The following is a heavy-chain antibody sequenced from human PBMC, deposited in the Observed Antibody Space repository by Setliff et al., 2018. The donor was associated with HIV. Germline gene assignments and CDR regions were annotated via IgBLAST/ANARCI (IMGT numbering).Heavy chain of an antibody. V-gene: IGHV4-61*09. CDR2: VYTSGKH. J-gene: IGHJ4*02. D-gene: IGHD3-9*01. CDR3: ARGEGGFLDFDLVLTTFDF. Sequence: SETLSLTCSVSGASLTSGSYFWNWLRLPAGTGLEWIGYVYTSGKHNYNPSLESRAAIFLDTSKKQFSLSLTSVTAADTAVYYCARGEGGFLDFDLVLTTFDFWGLGTPVTVSS. CDR1: GASLTSGSYF.